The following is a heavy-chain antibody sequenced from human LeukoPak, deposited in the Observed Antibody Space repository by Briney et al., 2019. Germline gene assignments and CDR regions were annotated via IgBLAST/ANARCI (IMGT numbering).Heavy chain of an antibody. V-gene: IGHV4-59*01. D-gene: IGHD6-19*01. J-gene: IGHJ4*02. CDR3: ARGGYSSGWYTVYY. Sequence: KTSETLSLTCTVSGVSISSYYWSWIRQPPGKGLEWIGYIYYSGSTNYNPSLKSRVTISVDTSKNQFSLKLSSVTAADTAVYYCARGGYSSGWYTVYYWGQGTLVTVSS. CDR1: GVSISSYY. CDR2: IYYSGST.